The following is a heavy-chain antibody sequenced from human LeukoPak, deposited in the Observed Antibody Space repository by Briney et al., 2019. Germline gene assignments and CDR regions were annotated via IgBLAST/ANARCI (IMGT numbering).Heavy chain of an antibody. CDR3: AKDQTYSSSLVFDY. CDR2: ISTSSLYI. Sequence: PGGSLRLSCAASGFTFSSYTVNWVRQAPGKGLEWVSSISTSSLYIYYADSLKGRFTVSRDNARNSLYLQMSSLRADDTAVYYCAKDQTYSSSLVFDYWGQGTLVTVSS. CDR1: GFTFSSYT. J-gene: IGHJ4*02. V-gene: IGHV3-21*01. D-gene: IGHD6-6*01.